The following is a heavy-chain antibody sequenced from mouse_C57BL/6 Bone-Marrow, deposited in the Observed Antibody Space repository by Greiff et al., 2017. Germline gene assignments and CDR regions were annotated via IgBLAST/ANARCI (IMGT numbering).Heavy chain of an antibody. V-gene: IGHV14-3*01. D-gene: IGHD4-1*01. CDR2: IDPDNGKT. CDR3: AYWAWYAY. J-gene: IGHJ3*01. Sequence: VQLQQSVAELVRPGASVKLSCTASGFNINNPYMHWVKQMPEQGLEWIGRIDPDNGKTKYAQKFQGKAPITADPSSNTAYLQLSSLTSEDTAISYCAYWAWYAYWGQGTLVTVSA. CDR1: GFNINNPY.